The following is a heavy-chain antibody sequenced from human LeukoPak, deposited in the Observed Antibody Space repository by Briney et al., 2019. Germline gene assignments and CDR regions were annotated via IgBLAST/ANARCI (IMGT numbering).Heavy chain of an antibody. Sequence: PGGSLRLPCAASGFTFSSYSMNWVGQAPGKRLEWVSSISSSSSYIYYADSVKGRFTISRDNAKNSLYLQMNSLRAEDTAVYYCARDPLQLSIAARPPPRYFDLWGRGTLVTVSS. V-gene: IGHV3-21*01. CDR3: ARDPLQLSIAARPPPRYFDL. CDR2: ISSSSSYI. J-gene: IGHJ2*01. D-gene: IGHD6-6*01. CDR1: GFTFSSYS.